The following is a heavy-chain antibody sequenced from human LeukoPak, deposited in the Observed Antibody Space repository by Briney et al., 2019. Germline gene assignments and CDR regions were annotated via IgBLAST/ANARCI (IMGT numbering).Heavy chain of an antibody. CDR2: ISSSSSTI. D-gene: IGHD5-18*01. J-gene: IGHJ3*02. CDR1: GFTFSTFA. Sequence: GGSLRLSCAASGFTFSTFAMIWVRQPPGKGLEWVSYISSSSSTIYYADSVKGRFTISRDNAKNSLYLQMNSLRAEDTAVYYCARPRGYSYAFDIWGQGTMVTVSS. CDR3: ARPRGYSYAFDI. V-gene: IGHV3-48*01.